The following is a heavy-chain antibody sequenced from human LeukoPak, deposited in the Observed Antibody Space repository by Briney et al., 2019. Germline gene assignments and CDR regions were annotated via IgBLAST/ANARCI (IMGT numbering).Heavy chain of an antibody. CDR3: ARVSELDY. CDR2: ISSSSSTI. CDR1: GFTFSSYS. V-gene: IGHV3-48*01. J-gene: IGHJ4*02. Sequence: GGSLRLSCAASGFTFSSYSMNWVRQAPGEGVEWVSYISSSSSTIYYADSVKGRFTISRDNAKNSLYLQMNSLRAEDTAVYYCARVSELDYWGQGTLVTVSS.